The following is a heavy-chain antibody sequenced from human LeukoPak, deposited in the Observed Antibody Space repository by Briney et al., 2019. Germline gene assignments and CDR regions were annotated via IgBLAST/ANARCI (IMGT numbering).Heavy chain of an antibody. CDR2: IYTSGST. D-gene: IGHD3-3*01. CDR3: ARALEWSWNYYYGMDV. V-gene: IGHV4-4*07. CDR1: GGSISSYY. Sequence: SETLSLTCTVSGGSISSYYWSWIRQPAGKGLEWIGGIYTSGSTNYNPSLKSRVTMSVDTSKNQFSLKLSSVTAADTAVYYCARALEWSWNYYYGMDVWGQGTTVTVSS. J-gene: IGHJ6*02.